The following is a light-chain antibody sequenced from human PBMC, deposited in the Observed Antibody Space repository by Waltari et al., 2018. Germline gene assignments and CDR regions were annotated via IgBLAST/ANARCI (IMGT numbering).Light chain of an antibody. Sequence: IQMTQFPTSLSASVEARVTITCRASQTITNYLNWYQQKSGKAPRLLIYGASNLQGGVPSRFRGSGSGTDFTLTISNLQPEDFATYYCQQTYIAPRTFGQGTKVEIK. V-gene: IGKV1-39*01. CDR2: GAS. J-gene: IGKJ1*01. CDR3: QQTYIAPRT. CDR1: QTITNY.